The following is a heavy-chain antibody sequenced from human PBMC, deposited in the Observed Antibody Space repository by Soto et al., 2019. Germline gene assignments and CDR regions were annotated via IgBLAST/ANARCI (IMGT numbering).Heavy chain of an antibody. CDR1: GFTFTSSA. D-gene: IGHD3-10*01. J-gene: IGHJ6*02. Sequence: SVKVSCKASGFTFTSSAVQWVRQARGQRLEWIGWIVVGSGNTNYAQKFQERVTITRDMSTSTAYMELSSLRSEDTAVYYCAADNRGSYYYYYYGMDVWGQGTTVTVSS. V-gene: IGHV1-58*01. CDR3: AADNRGSYYYYYYGMDV. CDR2: IVVGSGNT.